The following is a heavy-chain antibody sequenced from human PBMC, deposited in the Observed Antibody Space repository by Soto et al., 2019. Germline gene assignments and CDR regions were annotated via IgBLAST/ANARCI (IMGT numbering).Heavy chain of an antibody. CDR1: GYTFTSYY. D-gene: IGHD3-16*01. V-gene: IGHV1-46*04. CDR3: ASALVITFGGEGSSGYAY. Sequence: QVQLVQSGAEVKKPGASVKVSCKASGYTFTSYYMHWVRQAPGQGLEWMGIITPTGGSTSYAKKLTCRVPMTRDSATSTVYMELSSLRAEDTAVYYCASALVITFGGEGSSGYAYSGQGTLVTVS. CDR2: ITPTGGST. J-gene: IGHJ4*02.